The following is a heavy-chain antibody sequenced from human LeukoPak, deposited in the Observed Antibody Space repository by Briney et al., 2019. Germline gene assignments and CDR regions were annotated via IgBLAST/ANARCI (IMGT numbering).Heavy chain of an antibody. CDR1: GFTVSSIH. J-gene: IGHJ3*02. CDR2: TYTGGNA. Sequence: GGSLRLSCAASGFTVSSIHMVWVRQAPGKGLEWVSVTYTGGNAYYADSVKGRFIISRDISKNTLYLQMNSLRAEDSALYYCARGGRGSAAVVAPRSFDIWGQGTMVTVSS. D-gene: IGHD3-22*01. CDR3: ARGGRGSAAVVAPRSFDI. V-gene: IGHV3-53*01.